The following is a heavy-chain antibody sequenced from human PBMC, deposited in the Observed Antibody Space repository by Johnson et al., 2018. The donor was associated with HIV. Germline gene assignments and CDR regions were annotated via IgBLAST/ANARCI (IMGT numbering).Heavy chain of an antibody. J-gene: IGHJ3*02. CDR3: ARVRRREQKLDAFDI. D-gene: IGHD1-26*01. CDR2: ISIKAYGGTT. CDR1: GFTFSSYD. V-gene: IGHV3-71*02. Sequence: MQLVESGGGLVQPGGSLRLSCAASGFTFSSYDLHWVRQAPGKGLAWVGFISIKAYGGTTDSPASGKGRFPISRDDSKSIAYLQMNSLRAEDTAGYDCARVRRREQKLDAFDIWGQVTMVTVSS.